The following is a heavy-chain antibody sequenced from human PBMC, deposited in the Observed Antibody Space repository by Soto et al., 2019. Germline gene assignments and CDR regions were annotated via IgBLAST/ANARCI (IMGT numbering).Heavy chain of an antibody. CDR3: ARATAYYGDYVFDY. D-gene: IGHD4-17*01. J-gene: IGHJ4*02. CDR2: INHSGST. V-gene: IGHV4-34*01. Sequence: QVQLQQWGAGLLKPSETLSLTCAVYGGSFSGYYWSWIRQPPGKGLEWIGEINHSGSTNYNPSLKSRVTISVDTSKDQFSLKLCSVTAADTAVYYCARATAYYGDYVFDYWGQGTLVTVSS. CDR1: GGSFSGYY.